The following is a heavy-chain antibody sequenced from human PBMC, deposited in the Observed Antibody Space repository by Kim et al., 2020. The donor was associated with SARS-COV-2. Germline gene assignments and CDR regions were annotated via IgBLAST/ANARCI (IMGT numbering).Heavy chain of an antibody. CDR2: INHSGST. J-gene: IGHJ4*01. Sequence: SETLSLTCAVYGGSFSGYYWSWIRQPPGKGLEWIGEINHSGSTNYNPSLKSRVTISVDTSKNQFSLKLSSVTAADTAVYYCARSLYCSGGSCYSGVFDY. D-gene: IGHD2-15*01. CDR1: GGSFSGYY. V-gene: IGHV4-34*01. CDR3: ARSLYCSGGSCYSGVFDY.